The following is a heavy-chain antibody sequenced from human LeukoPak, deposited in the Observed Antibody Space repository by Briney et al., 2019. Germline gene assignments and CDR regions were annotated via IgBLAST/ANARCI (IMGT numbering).Heavy chain of an antibody. J-gene: IGHJ4*02. CDR2: ISGSGGST. Sequence: GGSLRLSCAASGFTVSSNYKSWVRQAPGKGLEWVSAISGSGGSTYYADSVKGRFTISRDNSKNTLYLQMNSLRAEDTAVYYCAKDRPWPRQWLAPYYSDYWGQGTLVTVSS. CDR3: AKDRPWPRQWLAPYYSDY. V-gene: IGHV3-23*01. CDR1: GFTVSSNY. D-gene: IGHD6-19*01.